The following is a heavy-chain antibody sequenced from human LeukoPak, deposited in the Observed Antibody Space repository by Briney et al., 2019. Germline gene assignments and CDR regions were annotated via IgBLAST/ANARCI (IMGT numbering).Heavy chain of an antibody. CDR2: IIPIFGTA. Sequence: SVKVSCKASGCTFSSYAISWVRQAPGQGLEWMGGIIPIFGTANYAQKFQGRVTITADESTSTAYMELSSLRSEDAAVYYCARDYCSSTSCFHYWGQGTLVTVSS. V-gene: IGHV1-69*01. D-gene: IGHD2-2*01. CDR3: ARDYCSSTSCFHY. CDR1: GCTFSSYA. J-gene: IGHJ4*02.